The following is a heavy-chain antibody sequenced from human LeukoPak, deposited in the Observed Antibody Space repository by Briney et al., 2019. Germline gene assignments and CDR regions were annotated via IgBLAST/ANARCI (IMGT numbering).Heavy chain of an antibody. V-gene: IGHV4-39*01. D-gene: IGHD4-11*01. J-gene: IGHJ5*02. CDR1: GGSISSSSYY. CDR3: ARLERGDYKRNWFDP. Sequence: SETLSLTCTVSGGSISSSSYYWGWIRQPPGKRLEWIGSIYYSGSTYYNPSLKSRVTISVDTSKNQFSLKLSSVTAADTAVYYCARLERGDYKRNWFDPWGQGTLVTVSS. CDR2: IYYSGST.